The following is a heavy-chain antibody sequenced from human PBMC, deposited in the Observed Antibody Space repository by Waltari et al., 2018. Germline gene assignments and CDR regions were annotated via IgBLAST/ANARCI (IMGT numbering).Heavy chain of an antibody. CDR1: GGSFSGYY. CDR2: INHSGST. CDR3: ARGLYDSSGYYYYYYYYMDV. V-gene: IGHV4-34*01. J-gene: IGHJ6*03. D-gene: IGHD3-22*01. Sequence: QVQLQQWGAGLLKPSETLSLTCAVYGGSFSGYYWSWIRQPPGKGLEWIGEINHSGSTNYNPSRKSRVTISVDTSKNQFSLKLSSVTAADTAVYYCARGLYDSSGYYYYYYYYMDVWGKGTTVTISS.